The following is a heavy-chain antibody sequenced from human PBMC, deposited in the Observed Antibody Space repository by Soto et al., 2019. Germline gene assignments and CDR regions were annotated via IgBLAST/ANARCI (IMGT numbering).Heavy chain of an antibody. CDR2: ISYDGSNK. D-gene: IGHD3-10*01. Sequence: GGSLRLSCAASGFTFSSYAMHWVRQAPGKGLEWVAVISYDGSNKYYADSVKGRFTISRDNSKNTLYLQMNSLRAEDTAVYYCARMVRGYYFDYWGQGTLVTVSS. J-gene: IGHJ4*02. CDR1: GFTFSSYA. V-gene: IGHV3-30-3*01. CDR3: ARMVRGYYFDY.